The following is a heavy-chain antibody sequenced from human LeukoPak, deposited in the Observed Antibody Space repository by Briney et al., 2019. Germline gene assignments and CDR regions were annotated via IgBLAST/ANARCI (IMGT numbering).Heavy chain of an antibody. CDR1: GFTFSSYG. CDR3: AKKSPSSELDY. V-gene: IGHV3-33*06. CDR2: IWYDGSNK. D-gene: IGHD6-19*01. J-gene: IGHJ4*02. Sequence: GGSLRLSCAASGFTFSSYGMHWVRQAPGKGLEWVAVIWYDGSNKYYADSVKGRFTISRDNSKNTLYLQMNSLRAEDTAVYYCAKKSPSSELDYWGQGTPVTVSS.